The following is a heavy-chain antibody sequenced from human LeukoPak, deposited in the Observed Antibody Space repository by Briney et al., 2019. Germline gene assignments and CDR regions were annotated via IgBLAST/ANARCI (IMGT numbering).Heavy chain of an antibody. D-gene: IGHD2-2*01. CDR1: GFTFSSYW. CDR2: IKQDGSEK. CDR3: ARLDCSSTSCYFFRAFDY. V-gene: IGHV3-7*01. J-gene: IGHJ4*02. Sequence: PGGSLRLSCAASGFTFSSYWMSWVRQAPGKGLEWVANIKQDGSEKYYVDSVKGRFTISRDNAKNSLYLQMNSLRAEDTAVYYCARLDCSSTSCYFFRAFDYWGQGTLVTVSS.